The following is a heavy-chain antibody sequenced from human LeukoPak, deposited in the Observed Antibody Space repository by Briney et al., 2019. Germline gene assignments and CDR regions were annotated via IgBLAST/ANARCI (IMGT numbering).Heavy chain of an antibody. Sequence: GGSLRLSCEASGFTFNSYAMAWVRQAPGKGLEWVSAISGNGGSTYYADSVKGRFTISRDNSKNTLHLQLNSLRDEDTAMYYCAMRPADCSSSSCPTINRYYYGMDVWGQGTTVIVSS. D-gene: IGHD2-15*01. V-gene: IGHV3-23*01. CDR2: ISGNGGST. CDR1: GFTFNSYA. CDR3: AMRPADCSSSSCPTINRYYYGMDV. J-gene: IGHJ6*02.